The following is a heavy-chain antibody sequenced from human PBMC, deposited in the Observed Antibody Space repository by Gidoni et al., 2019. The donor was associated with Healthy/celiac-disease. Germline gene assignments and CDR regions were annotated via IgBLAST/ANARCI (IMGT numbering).Heavy chain of an antibody. V-gene: IGHV4-4*07. CDR2: IYTSGST. Sequence: QVQLQESGPGLVKPSETLSLTCTVSGGSLSSYYWSWIRQPAGKGLEWIGRIYTSGSTNYNPSLKSRVTMSVDTSKNQFSLKLSSVTAADTAVYYCARELPYCSSTSCYGDWFDPWGQGTLVTVSS. D-gene: IGHD2-2*01. J-gene: IGHJ5*02. CDR1: GGSLSSYY. CDR3: ARELPYCSSTSCYGDWFDP.